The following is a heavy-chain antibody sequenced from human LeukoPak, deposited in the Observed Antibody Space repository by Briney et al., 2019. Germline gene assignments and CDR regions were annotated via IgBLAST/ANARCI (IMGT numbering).Heavy chain of an antibody. V-gene: IGHV4-61*01. CDR3: AREGPPNYDTI. J-gene: IGHJ3*02. CDR1: GYSISSGHC. D-gene: IGHD3-9*01. Sequence: ASETLSLTCAVSGYSISSGHCWSWIRQPPGKGLEWIGYIYYSGSTNYNPSLKSRVTISGDTSKNQFSLKLSSVTAADTAVYYCAREGPPNYDTIWGQGTMVTVSS. CDR2: IYYSGST.